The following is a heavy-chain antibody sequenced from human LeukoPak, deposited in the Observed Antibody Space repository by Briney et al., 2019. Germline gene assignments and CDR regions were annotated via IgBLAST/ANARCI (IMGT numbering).Heavy chain of an antibody. CDR2: ITYDGSNK. CDR1: GFTFSTYA. J-gene: IGHJ4*02. D-gene: IGHD3-3*01. Sequence: PGGSLRLSCAASGFTFSTYAMHWVRQAPGKGLEWVAFITYDGSNKDYADSVKGRFTISRDNSMNTLYLQMNSLRAEDTAVYYCTNTISYYDFWSGYYRWGQGTLVTVSS. CDR3: TNTISYYDFWSGYYR. V-gene: IGHV3-30*04.